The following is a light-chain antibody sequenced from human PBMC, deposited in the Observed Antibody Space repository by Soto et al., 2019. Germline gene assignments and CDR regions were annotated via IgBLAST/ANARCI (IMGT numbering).Light chain of an antibody. CDR1: QNIHSF. CDR2: GGS. J-gene: IGKJ3*01. V-gene: IGKV1-39*01. Sequence: DTQMTQSPSSLAASVGERVTITCRASQNIHSFLNWYQQKPGKAPQVLIYGGSALQSGVPSRFSGSGSGTDFTLTISSLQPEDFAGYFCQQSYNIPFTFGPGTKVDIK. CDR3: QQSYNIPFT.